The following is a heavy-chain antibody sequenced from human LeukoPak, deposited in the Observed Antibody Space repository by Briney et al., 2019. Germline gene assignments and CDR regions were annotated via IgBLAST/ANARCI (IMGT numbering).Heavy chain of an antibody. CDR1: GFTFSSYA. CDR3: TRDRVYYGSGSCMDV. V-gene: IGHV3-23*01. D-gene: IGHD3-10*01. CDR2: ISGSGGST. J-gene: IGHJ6*02. Sequence: PGGSLRLSCAASGFTFSSYAMSWVRQAPGKGLEWVSAISGSGGSTYYADSVKGRFTISRDNSKNTLYLQMNSLRAEDTAVYYCTRDRVYYGSGSCMDVWGQGTTVTVSS.